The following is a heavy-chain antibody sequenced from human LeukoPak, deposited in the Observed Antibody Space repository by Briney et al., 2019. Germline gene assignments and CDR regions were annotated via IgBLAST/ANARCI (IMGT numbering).Heavy chain of an antibody. CDR2: INAGNGNT. D-gene: IGHD3-22*01. CDR3: ARGDYYDSSVPY. Sequence: ASVKVSCKASGYTFTGYAMHWVRQAPGQRLEWMGWINAGNGNTKYSQKFQGRVTITRDTSASTAYMELSSLRSEDTAVYYCARGDYYDSSVPYWGQGTLVTVSS. V-gene: IGHV1-3*01. CDR1: GYTFTGYA. J-gene: IGHJ4*02.